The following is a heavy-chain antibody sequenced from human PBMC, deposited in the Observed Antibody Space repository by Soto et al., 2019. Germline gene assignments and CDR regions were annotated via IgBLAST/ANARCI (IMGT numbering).Heavy chain of an antibody. Sequence: ASVKVSCKVSGYTLTELSMHWVRQAPGKGLEWMGGFDPEDGETIYAQKFQGRVTMTEDTSTDTAYMELSSLRSDDTAVYYCARSTVTGTTDLNAFDIWGQGTMVTVSS. CDR3: ARSTVTGTTDLNAFDI. J-gene: IGHJ3*02. V-gene: IGHV1-24*01. D-gene: IGHD1-1*01. CDR2: FDPEDGET. CDR1: GYTLTELS.